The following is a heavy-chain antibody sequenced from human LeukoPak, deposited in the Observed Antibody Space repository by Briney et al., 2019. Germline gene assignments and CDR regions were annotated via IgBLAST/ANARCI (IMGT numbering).Heavy chain of an antibody. CDR2: IKSSSDFI. Sequence: GGSLRLSCAASGFTFSRYSMNWVRQAPGEGLEWVSFIKSSSDFIFYADSVKGRFTISRDNSKNTLYLQMNSLRAEDTAVYYCARDLLEWYFDYWGQGTLVTVSS. D-gene: IGHD3-3*01. V-gene: IGHV3-21*01. J-gene: IGHJ4*02. CDR3: ARDLLEWYFDY. CDR1: GFTFSRYS.